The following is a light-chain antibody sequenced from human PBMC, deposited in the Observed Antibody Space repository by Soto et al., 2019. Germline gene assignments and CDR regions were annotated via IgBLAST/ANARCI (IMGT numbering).Light chain of an antibody. J-gene: IGKJ1*01. Sequence: EIVLTQSPGTLSLSPGERATLSCRASQSVSSSYLAWYQQKPGQAPRLLIYGASSRATGIPDRFSGSGCGTDFALTISRLEPEDFAVYYCQQFGSSTQTFCQGTNVDIK. CDR2: GAS. V-gene: IGKV3-20*01. CDR1: QSVSSSY. CDR3: QQFGSSTQT.